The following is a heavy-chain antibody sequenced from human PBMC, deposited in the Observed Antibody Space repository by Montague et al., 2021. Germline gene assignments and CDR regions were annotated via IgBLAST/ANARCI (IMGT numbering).Heavy chain of an antibody. J-gene: IGHJ5*02. Sequence: SETLSLICTVSGGSISRSSYYWGWIRQPPGKGLEWIGSIYSSGSTYYNPSLKSRVTISADTSKNQFSLKLSSVTAADTAVYYCTRPGGYCTNDTCYFWFAPWGQGILVTVSS. CDR2: IYSSGST. V-gene: IGHV4-39*01. CDR1: GGSISRSSYY. D-gene: IGHD2-8*01. CDR3: TRPGGYCTNDTCYFWFAP.